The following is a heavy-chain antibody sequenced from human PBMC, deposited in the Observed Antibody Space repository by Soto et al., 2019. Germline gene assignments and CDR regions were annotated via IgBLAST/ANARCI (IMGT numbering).Heavy chain of an antibody. CDR3: AREPGGYGSRTSCYIYYYGMDV. Sequence: QVQLVQSGAEVKKPGSSVKVSCNASGGTFSSYAISWVRQAPGQGLEWMGGIIPIFGTANYAQKFQGRVTITADKSTSTAYMELSSLRSEDTAVYYCAREPGGYGSRTSCYIYYYGMDVCGQGTTVTVSS. D-gene: IGHD2-2*02. CDR2: IIPIFGTA. V-gene: IGHV1-69*06. CDR1: GGTFSSYA. J-gene: IGHJ6*02.